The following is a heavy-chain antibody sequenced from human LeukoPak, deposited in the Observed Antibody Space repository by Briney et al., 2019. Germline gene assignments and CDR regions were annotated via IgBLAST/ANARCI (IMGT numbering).Heavy chain of an antibody. D-gene: IGHD3-3*01. J-gene: IGHJ6*03. V-gene: IGHV1-8*01. CDR2: MNPNSGNT. Sequence: ASVKVSCKASGYTFTSYDINWVRQATGQGLEWMGWMNPNSGNTGYAQKFQGRVTMTRNTSISTAYMELSSLRSEDTAVYYCARGRYYDFWSGYYRINDYYYYYMDVWGKGTTVTVSS. CDR1: GYTFTSYD. CDR3: ARGRYYDFWSGYYRINDYYYYYMDV.